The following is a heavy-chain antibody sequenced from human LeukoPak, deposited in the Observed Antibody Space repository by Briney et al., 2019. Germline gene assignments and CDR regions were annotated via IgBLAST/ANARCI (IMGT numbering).Heavy chain of an antibody. V-gene: IGHV3-74*01. Sequence: GGSLRLSCAASGFIFSRYWMHWVRQDPGKGLVWVSRIRSDGSSTNYADSVKGRFTISRDNAKNTLYLQMNSLRAEDTAVYYCASEIFRATTGVDYWGQGTLVTVSS. J-gene: IGHJ4*02. D-gene: IGHD3-3*01. CDR3: ASEIFRATTGVDY. CDR2: IRSDGSST. CDR1: GFIFSRYW.